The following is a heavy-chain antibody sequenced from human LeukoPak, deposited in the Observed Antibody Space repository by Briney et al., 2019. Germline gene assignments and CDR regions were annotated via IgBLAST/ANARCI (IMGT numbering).Heavy chain of an antibody. CDR1: GFTFSSYG. CDR2: IWYDGSNK. D-gene: IGHD2-15*01. J-gene: IGHJ4*02. Sequence: PGGSLRLSCAASGFTFSSYGMHWVRQAPGKGLEWVAVIWYDGSNKYYADSVKGRFTISRDNSKNTLYLQMNSLRAEDTAVYYCAKGGDIVVVVAATRFDYWDQGTLVTVSS. CDR3: AKGGDIVVVVAATRFDY. V-gene: IGHV3-33*06.